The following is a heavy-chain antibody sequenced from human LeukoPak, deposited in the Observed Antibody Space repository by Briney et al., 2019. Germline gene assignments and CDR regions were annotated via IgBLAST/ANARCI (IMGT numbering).Heavy chain of an antibody. CDR1: GFTFSSYW. CDR3: VREYSSSSSGRYFDY. Sequence: PGGSLRLSCAASGFTFSSYWMSWVRQAPGKGLEWVANIKQDGSEKYYVDSVKGRFTISRDNAKNSLFLQMNSLRAEDTAVYYCVREYSSSSSGRYFDYWGQGTLVTVSS. CDR2: IKQDGSEK. J-gene: IGHJ4*02. D-gene: IGHD6-6*01. V-gene: IGHV3-7*01.